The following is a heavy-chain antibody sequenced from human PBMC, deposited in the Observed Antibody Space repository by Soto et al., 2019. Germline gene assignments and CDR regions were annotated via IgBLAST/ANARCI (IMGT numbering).Heavy chain of an antibody. V-gene: IGHV4-4*02. Sequence: SETLSLTYAVSGGSIISSDWWSWVRQPPGKGLEWIGEIYHSGSTNYNPSLKSRVTISVDKSKNQFSLKLSSVTAADTAVYYCASVRGGYYYAMDVWXQGTTVT. D-gene: IGHD3-10*02. J-gene: IGHJ6*02. CDR2: IYHSGST. CDR1: GGSIISSDW. CDR3: ASVRGGYYYAMDV.